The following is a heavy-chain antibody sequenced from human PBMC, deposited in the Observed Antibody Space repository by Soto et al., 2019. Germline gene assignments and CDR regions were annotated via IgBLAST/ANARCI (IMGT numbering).Heavy chain of an antibody. Sequence: XSVKVSWKASGYTFTSYCISWLRHSPGQGLEWMGWISAYNGNTNYAQKLQGRVTTTTDTSTSTAYMELRSLRSDDTAVYYCARDLTPIRDAFDIWGQGTMVTVSS. J-gene: IGHJ3*02. CDR3: ARDLTPIRDAFDI. CDR1: GYTFTSYC. D-gene: IGHD2-21*01. CDR2: ISAYNGNT. V-gene: IGHV1-18*01.